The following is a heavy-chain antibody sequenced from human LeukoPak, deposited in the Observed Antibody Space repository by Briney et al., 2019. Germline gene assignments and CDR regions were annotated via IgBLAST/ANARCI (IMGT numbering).Heavy chain of an antibody. CDR2: IYSNT. CDR3: ARRGDGGRAFDI. J-gene: IGHJ3*02. CDR1: GFTVNSNY. V-gene: IGHV3-66*01. Sequence: GGSLRLSCAASGFTVNSNYMTWVRQAPGKGLEWVSSIYSNTYYVDSMKGRFTIPRDNSENTLYLQMDSLRVEDTAVYYCARRGDGGRAFDIWGQGTMVTVSS. D-gene: IGHD2-21*02.